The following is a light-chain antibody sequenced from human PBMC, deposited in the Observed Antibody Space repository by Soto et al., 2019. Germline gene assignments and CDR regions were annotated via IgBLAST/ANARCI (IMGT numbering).Light chain of an antibody. Sequence: QSALTQPASVSGSPGQSITISCTGTSSDVGGYNYVSWYQQHPGKAPKLIIYEVSNRPSGVSNRFSGSKSGNTASLTISGLQAEDEADYYFSSYTPSSTWVFGGGTKLTVL. CDR1: SSDVGGYNY. V-gene: IGLV2-14*01. CDR2: EVS. CDR3: SSYTPSSTWV. J-gene: IGLJ3*02.